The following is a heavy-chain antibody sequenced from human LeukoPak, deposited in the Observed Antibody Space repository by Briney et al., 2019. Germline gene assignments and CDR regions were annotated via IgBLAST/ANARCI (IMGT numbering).Heavy chain of an antibody. V-gene: IGHV3-74*01. D-gene: IGHD1/OR15-1a*01. J-gene: IGHJ5*02. CDR3: AKDLSWNTADR. Sequence: PGGSLTLSCVGSGFTYSNYWMHWVRQAPGKGPVWFSRIKPDGTTTHYADAVKGRFTISRDNAKNLLYLKMNGLRADDTAVYYCAKDLSWNTADRWGQGTLVTVSS. CDR1: GFTYSNYW. CDR2: IKPDGTTT.